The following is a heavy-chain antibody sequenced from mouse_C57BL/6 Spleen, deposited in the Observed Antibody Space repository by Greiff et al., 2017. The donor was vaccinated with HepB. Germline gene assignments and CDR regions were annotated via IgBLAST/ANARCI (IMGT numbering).Heavy chain of an antibody. D-gene: IGHD2-4*01. J-gene: IGHJ2*01. V-gene: IGHV1-4*01. CDR3: ASPPEYYDYILFDY. CDR1: GYTFTSYT. CDR2: INPSSGHT. Sequence: QVQLQQSGAELARPGASVKMSCKASGYTFTSYTMHWVKQRPGQGLEWIGYINPSSGHTKYNQKFKDKATLTADKSSSTAYMQLSSLTSEDSAVYYCASPPEYYDYILFDYWSQCTTLTVSS.